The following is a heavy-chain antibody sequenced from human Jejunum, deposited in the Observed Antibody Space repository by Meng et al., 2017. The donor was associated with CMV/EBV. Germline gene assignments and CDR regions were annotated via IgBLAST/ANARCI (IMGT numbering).Heavy chain of an antibody. J-gene: IGHJ4*02. CDR3: ARDLRPTNFYFDS. Sequence: KATGNTFTGVNIHGVRQAPGQGLEWMGWINPASGGTEYAQKFQGRVTMTRDTASSTVYMDLSSLKSDDTAVYYCARDLRPTNFYFDSWGQGALVTVSS. CDR1: GNTFTGVN. V-gene: IGHV1-2*02. CDR2: INPASGGT. D-gene: IGHD4/OR15-4a*01.